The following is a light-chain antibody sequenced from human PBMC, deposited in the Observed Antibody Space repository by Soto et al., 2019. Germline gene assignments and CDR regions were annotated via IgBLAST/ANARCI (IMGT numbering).Light chain of an antibody. CDR2: WAT. Sequence: DIVMTQSPEYLAGCLGESATINCKSSQSVLYTPNAKNYLAWYQQKPGQPPRLLIYWATYREPGVPDRFSGSGSGTDFTLTISSLQAEDVAVYYCQQYHSTRLTFGGGTKVDIK. CDR3: QQYHSTRLT. J-gene: IGKJ4*01. V-gene: IGKV4-1*01. CDR1: QSVLYTPNAKNY.